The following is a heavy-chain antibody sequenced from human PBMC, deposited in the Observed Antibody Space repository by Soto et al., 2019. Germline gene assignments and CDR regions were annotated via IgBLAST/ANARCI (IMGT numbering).Heavy chain of an antibody. CDR3: ARDSAAAGTYNWFDP. J-gene: IGHJ5*02. CDR1: GGAFSSYA. V-gene: IGHV1-69*13. D-gene: IGHD6-13*01. CDR2: IIPIFGTA. Sequence: SVKVSCKASGGAFSSYAISWVRQAPGQGLEWMGGIIPIFGTANYAQKFQGRVTITADESTSTAYMELSSLRSEDTAVYYCARDSAAAGTYNWFDPWGQGTLVTVSS.